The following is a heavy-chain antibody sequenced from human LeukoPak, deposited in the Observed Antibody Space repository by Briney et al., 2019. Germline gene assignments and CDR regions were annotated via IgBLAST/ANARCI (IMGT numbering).Heavy chain of an antibody. Sequence: ASVKVSCKASGYTLTRYDITWVRQATGQGLEWMGWMNPNSGNTGYAQKFQGRVTITRNTSISTAYMELSSLRSEDTAVYYCARADSSSWYLLDNWGQGTLVTVSS. D-gene: IGHD6-13*01. CDR1: GYTLTRYD. CDR2: MNPNSGNT. CDR3: ARADSSSWYLLDN. V-gene: IGHV1-8*03. J-gene: IGHJ4*02.